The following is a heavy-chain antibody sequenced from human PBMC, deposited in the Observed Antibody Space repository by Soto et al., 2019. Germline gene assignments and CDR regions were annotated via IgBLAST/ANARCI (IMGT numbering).Heavy chain of an antibody. D-gene: IGHD3-3*01. V-gene: IGHV1-46*01. CDR1: ADTFTSYY. J-gene: IGHJ5*02. Sequence: SVKVSCKAPADTFTSYYIHWVRQAPGHGLEWMGIINPNGGSTRFAQTFQGRITMTTDTSTSTVYMELRSLRSEDTAVYYCARFITIFGVVHPIGQWFDPWGQGTMVTVSA. CDR2: INPNGGST. CDR3: ARFITIFGVVHPIGQWFDP.